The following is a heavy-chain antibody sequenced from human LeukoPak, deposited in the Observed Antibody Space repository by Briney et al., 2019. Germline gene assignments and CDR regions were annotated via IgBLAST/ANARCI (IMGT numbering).Heavy chain of an antibody. CDR2: IIPILGIA. Sequence: SVKVSCKASGGTFSSYTISWVRQAPGQGLEWMGRIIPILGIANYAQKFQGRVTITADKSTSTAYMELSSLRSEDTAVYYCARGASYSSSQTFDYWGQGTLATVSS. CDR1: GGTFSSYT. V-gene: IGHV1-69*02. D-gene: IGHD6-13*01. CDR3: ARGASYSSSQTFDY. J-gene: IGHJ4*02.